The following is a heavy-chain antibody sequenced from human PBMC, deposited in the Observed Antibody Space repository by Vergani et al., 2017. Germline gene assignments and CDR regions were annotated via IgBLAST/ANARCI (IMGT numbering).Heavy chain of an antibody. CDR3: ARGGQNYYDSSGYYLDY. Sequence: EVQLVESGGGLIQPGGSLRLSCAASGFTVSSNYMSWVRQAPGKGLEWVSVIYCGGSTNYADSVKGRFTISRDNSKNTLYLQMNSLRAEDTAVYYCARGGQNYYDSSGYYLDYWGQGTLVTVSS. CDR1: GFTVSSNY. CDR2: IYCGGST. D-gene: IGHD3-22*01. J-gene: IGHJ4*02. V-gene: IGHV3-53*01.